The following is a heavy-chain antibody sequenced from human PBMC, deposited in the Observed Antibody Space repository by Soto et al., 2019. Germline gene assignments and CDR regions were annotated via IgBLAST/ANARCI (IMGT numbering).Heavy chain of an antibody. D-gene: IGHD3-9*01. CDR2: IYHSVTT. V-gene: IGHV4-38-2*01. CDR3: GRTHNAGYYPY. CDR1: GDSISRGYH. J-gene: IGHJ4*02. Sequence: PSETLPLTCAVSGDSISRGYHWAWIRQPPGKGLEWVASIYHSVTTYYNPSLTRRLTISVDTSKNEFSLKVSSVTAADSAVYYCGRTHNAGYYPYLGQGILVAFCS.